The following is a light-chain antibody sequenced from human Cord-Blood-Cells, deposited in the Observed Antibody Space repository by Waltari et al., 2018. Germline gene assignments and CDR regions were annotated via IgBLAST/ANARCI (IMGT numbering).Light chain of an antibody. CDR3: SSYTSSSTWV. CDR2: DVS. CDR1: SSDVGGYNY. V-gene: IGLV2-14*01. Sequence: QSALTQPASVSGSPGQSITISCTGTSSDVGGYNYVSWYQQHPGKATKRMIYDVSKRPSGVSNRFSGSKSGNTASLTISGLQAEDEADYYCSSYTSSSTWVFGGGTKLTVL. J-gene: IGLJ3*02.